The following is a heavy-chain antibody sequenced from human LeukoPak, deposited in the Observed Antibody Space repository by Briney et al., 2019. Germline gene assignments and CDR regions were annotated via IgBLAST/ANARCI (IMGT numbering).Heavy chain of an antibody. V-gene: IGHV4-31*03. CDR3: AREPYDTSALYFDY. D-gene: IGHD3-22*01. CDR1: GGSISSGGYY. J-gene: IGHJ4*02. Sequence: SETLSLTCTVSGGSISSGGYYWSWIRQHPGKGLEWIGYIYYSGSTYYNPSLKSRVTISVDTSKNQFSLKLSSVTAADTAVYYCAREPYDTSALYFDYWDQGTLVTVSS. CDR2: IYYSGST.